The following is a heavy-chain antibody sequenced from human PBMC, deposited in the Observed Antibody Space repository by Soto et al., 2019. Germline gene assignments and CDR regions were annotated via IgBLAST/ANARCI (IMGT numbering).Heavy chain of an antibody. Sequence: TSETLSLTCTVSGGSISSYYWSWIRQPPGKGLEWIGYIYYSGSTNYNPSLKSRVTISVDTSKNQFSLKLSSVTAADTAVYYCARGVLDWGYNWYDPWGQGTLVTVSS. CDR2: IYYSGST. V-gene: IGHV4-59*01. D-gene: IGHD7-27*01. CDR1: GGSISSYY. CDR3: ARGVLDWGYNWYDP. J-gene: IGHJ5*02.